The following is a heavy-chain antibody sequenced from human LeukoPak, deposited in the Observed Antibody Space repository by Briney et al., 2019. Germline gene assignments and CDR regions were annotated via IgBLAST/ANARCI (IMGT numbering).Heavy chain of an antibody. CDR1: GFTFDDYA. J-gene: IGHJ4*02. CDR3: AKVSGYCTNGVCFSYY. D-gene: IGHD2-8*01. CDR2: ISWNSGSI. V-gene: IGHV3-9*01. Sequence: GRSLRLSCAASGFTFDDYAMHWVRQAPGKGLEWVSGISWNSGSIGYADSVKGRFTISRDNSKNTLYLQMNSLRAEDTAVYYCAKVSGYCTNGVCFSYYWGQGTLVTVSS.